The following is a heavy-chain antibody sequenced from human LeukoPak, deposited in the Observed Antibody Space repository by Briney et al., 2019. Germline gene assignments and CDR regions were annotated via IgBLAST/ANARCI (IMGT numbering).Heavy chain of an antibody. J-gene: IGHJ4*02. CDR1: GFTFSSYA. CDR2: ISGSGGST. V-gene: IGHV3-23*01. Sequence: GGSLRLSCAASGFTFSSYAMSWVRQAPGKGLEWVSAISGSGGSTYYADSVKGRFTISRDNAKNSLYLQMNSLRAEDTAVYYCAREGAGHSGSYWRKFFDYWGQGTLVTVPS. D-gene: IGHD1-26*01. CDR3: AREGAGHSGSYWRKFFDY.